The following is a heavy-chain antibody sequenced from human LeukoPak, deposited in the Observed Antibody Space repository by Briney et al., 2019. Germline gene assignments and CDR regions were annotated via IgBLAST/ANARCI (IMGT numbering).Heavy chain of an antibody. V-gene: IGHV4-39*03. CDR1: SGXX. CDR2: IYYTGSA. D-gene: IGHD1-1*01. J-gene: IGHJ3*02. CDR3: XXXXAGNDAFDI. Sequence: SGXXXGWXRXPXGXXXXWVGSIYYTGSAFYNPSLKSRLTISXXXSKXQFSLKLSYVTAADPALYXXXXXXAGNDAFDIWGQGTMVTVSS.